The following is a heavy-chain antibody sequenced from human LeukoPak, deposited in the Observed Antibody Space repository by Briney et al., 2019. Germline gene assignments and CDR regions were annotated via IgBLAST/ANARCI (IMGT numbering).Heavy chain of an antibody. V-gene: IGHV3-74*01. CDR1: GFTFSRYW. Sequence: PGGSLRLSCEASGFTFSRYWMYWVRQAPGKGLEWVSRIKSDGTFISYAESVRGRFTISRDNAKNTLFLEMNSLRVDDTAINYCASDAEDSSGWTFDYWGQGTLVTVSS. CDR2: IKSDGTFI. J-gene: IGHJ4*02. CDR3: ASDAEDSSGWTFDY. D-gene: IGHD6-19*01.